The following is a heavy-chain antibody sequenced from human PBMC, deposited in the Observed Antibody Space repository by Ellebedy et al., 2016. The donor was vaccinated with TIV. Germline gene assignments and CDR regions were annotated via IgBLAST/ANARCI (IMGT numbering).Heavy chain of an antibody. CDR1: GYTFTGYY. CDR2: INPNSGGT. D-gene: IGHD3-9*01. V-gene: IGHV1-2*04. CDR3: ATSLLRDISTGYSYYYYYGMDV. Sequence: ASVKVSCKASGYTFTGYYMHWVRQAPGQGLEWMGWINPNSGGTNYAQKFQGWVTMTRDTSISTAYMELSRLRSDDTAVYYCATSLLRDISTGYSYYYYYGMDVWGQGTTVTVSS. J-gene: IGHJ6*02.